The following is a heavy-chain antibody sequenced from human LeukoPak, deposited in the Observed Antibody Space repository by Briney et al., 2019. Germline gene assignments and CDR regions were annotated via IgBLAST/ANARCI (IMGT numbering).Heavy chain of an antibody. CDR2: ISAYNGNT. J-gene: IGHJ4*02. CDR1: GYTFTSYG. D-gene: IGHD2/OR15-2a*01. V-gene: IGHV1-18*01. Sequence: ASVKVSCKASGYTFTSYGISWVRQAPGQGLEWMGWISAYNGNTNYAQKLQGRATMTTDTSTSTAYMELRSLRSDDTAVYYCARAEPDILLNDYWGQGTLVTVSS. CDR3: ARAEPDILLNDY.